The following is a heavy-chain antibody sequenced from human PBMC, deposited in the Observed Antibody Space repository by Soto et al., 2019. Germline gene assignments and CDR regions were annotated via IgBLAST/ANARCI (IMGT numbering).Heavy chain of an antibody. V-gene: IGHV5-51*01. D-gene: IGHD5-18*01. CDR3: AKRILDTTLDTRYYYHYGMDV. CDR1: GYSFTRYW. J-gene: IGHJ6*02. CDR2: IYPADSDT. Sequence: GESLKISCKGSGYSFTRYWIGWVRQMSGKGLEWMGIIYPADSDTRYSPSFQGQVTISRDNSKSTLYLQMNSLRDEDTAVYYCAKRILDTTLDTRYYYHYGMDVWGQGTTVTVSS.